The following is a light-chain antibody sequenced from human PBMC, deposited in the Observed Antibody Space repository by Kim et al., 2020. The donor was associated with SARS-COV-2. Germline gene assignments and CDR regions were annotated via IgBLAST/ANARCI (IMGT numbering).Light chain of an antibody. CDR1: SSDVGSYNL. CDR2: EVS. V-gene: IGLV2-23*02. J-gene: IGLJ2*01. Sequence: ITISCTGTSSDVGSYNLVSWYQQHPGKAPKLMIYEVSKRPSGVSNRFSGSKSGNTASLTISGLQAEDEADYYCCSYAGSSTLAVFGGGTQLTVL. CDR3: CSYAGSSTLAV.